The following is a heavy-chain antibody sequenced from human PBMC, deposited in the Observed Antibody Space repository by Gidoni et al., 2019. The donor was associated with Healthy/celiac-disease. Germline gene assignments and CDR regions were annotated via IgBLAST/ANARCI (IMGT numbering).Heavy chain of an antibody. CDR1: GFTFSSFA. D-gene: IGHD3-3*01. Sequence: EVQLLASGGGLVQPGGSLRLSCAASGFTFSSFAMSWVRHAPGQGLGWVRQGQGKGMGWVSAISGSGGSTYYADSVKGRFTISRDNSKNTLYLQMNSLRAEDTAVYYCAKDRRRITIFGVVDKPLDYWGQGTLVTVSS. CDR3: AKDRRRITIFGVVDKPLDY. V-gene: IGHV3-23*01. CDR2: ISGSGGST. J-gene: IGHJ4*02.